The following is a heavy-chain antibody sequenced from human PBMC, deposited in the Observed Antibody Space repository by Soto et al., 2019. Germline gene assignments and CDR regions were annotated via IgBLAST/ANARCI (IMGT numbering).Heavy chain of an antibody. Sequence: QPGGSLRLSCAASGFTFSSYSMSWVRQAPGKGLEWVSGFRSGGDDDTTYYADSVRGRFTISRDNSKNTLFLQMNSLRAEDTAIYYCAKKVNSGSGSQLFDYWGQGTLVTVSS. V-gene: IGHV3-23*01. CDR1: GFTFSSYS. J-gene: IGHJ4*02. CDR2: FRSGGDDDTT. D-gene: IGHD3-10*01. CDR3: AKKVNSGSGSQLFDY.